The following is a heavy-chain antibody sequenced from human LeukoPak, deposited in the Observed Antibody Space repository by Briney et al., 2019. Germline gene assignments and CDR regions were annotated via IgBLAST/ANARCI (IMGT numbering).Heavy chain of an antibody. CDR2: IYYSGST. Sequence: SETLSLTCTVSGGSINSYYWSWIRQPPGKGLEWIGYIYYSGSTNYNPSLKSRVTISVDTSKNQFSLKLSTVTAADTAVYYCARHRGYSYGYDAFDIWGQGTMVTVSS. CDR1: GGSINSYY. J-gene: IGHJ3*02. V-gene: IGHV4-59*08. CDR3: ARHRGYSYGYDAFDI. D-gene: IGHD5-18*01.